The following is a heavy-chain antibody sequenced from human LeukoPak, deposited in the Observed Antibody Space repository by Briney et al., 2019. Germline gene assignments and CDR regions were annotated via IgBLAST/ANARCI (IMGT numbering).Heavy chain of an antibody. J-gene: IGHJ4*02. CDR2: ISSSSSTI. V-gene: IGHV3-48*02. CDR3: ARDATYYCDSSGYYYVGDFDY. D-gene: IGHD3-22*01. Sequence: AGGSLRLSCAASGFTFSSYSMNWVRQAPGKGLEWVSYISSSSSTIYYADSVKGRFTISRDNAKNSLYLQMNSLRDEDTAVYYCARDATYYCDSSGYYYVGDFDYWGQGTLVTVSS. CDR1: GFTFSSYS.